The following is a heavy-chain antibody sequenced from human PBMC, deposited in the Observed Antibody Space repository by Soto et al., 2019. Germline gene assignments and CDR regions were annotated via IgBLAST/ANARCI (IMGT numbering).Heavy chain of an antibody. D-gene: IGHD5-12*01. V-gene: IGHV3-21*01. CDR1: EFTFSTYS. J-gene: IGHJ3*02. CDR3: ARAQGSGYPGDGAFDI. CDR2: ISSTTSYI. Sequence: EVLLLESGGGLVKPGGSLRLSCAASEFTFSTYSMNWVRQAPGKGLEWVSSISSTTSYIYYADSVKGRFTISRDNAKNSRYLQMNSLRAEDTAVYYCARAQGSGYPGDGAFDIWGQGTIVTVSS.